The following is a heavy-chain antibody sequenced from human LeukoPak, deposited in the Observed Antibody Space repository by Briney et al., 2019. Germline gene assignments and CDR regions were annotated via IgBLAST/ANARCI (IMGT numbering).Heavy chain of an antibody. CDR2: IGVRSGST. CDR1: GFTFNSYA. CDR3: SRSNYLDY. V-gene: IGHV3-23*01. J-gene: IGHJ4*02. Sequence: GGSLRLSCVGFGFTFNSYAMNWVRQAPGKGLEWVSAIGVRSGSTYYADCVQGRFTISRDNFKNTLYLQMNSLRAEDTAVYYCSRSNYLDYWGQGTLVTVSS.